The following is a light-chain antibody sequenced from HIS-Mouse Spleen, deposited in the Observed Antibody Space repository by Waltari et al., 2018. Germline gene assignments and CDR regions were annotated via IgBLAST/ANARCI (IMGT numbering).Light chain of an antibody. CDR2: EGS. J-gene: IGLJ3*02. V-gene: IGLV2-23*01. CDR3: CSYAGSSTWV. Sequence: QSALTQPASVSGSPGQSITISCPGTSSDVGRYNLVSWYQQHPGKAPKLMMYEGSKRPSGVSNRFSGSKSGNTASLTISGLQAEDEADYYCCSYAGSSTWVFGGGTKLTVL. CDR1: SSDVGRYNL.